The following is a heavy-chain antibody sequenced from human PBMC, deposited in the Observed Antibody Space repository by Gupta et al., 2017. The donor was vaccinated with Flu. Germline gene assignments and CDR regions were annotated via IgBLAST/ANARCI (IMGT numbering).Heavy chain of an antibody. CDR1: GGTFSSYA. Sequence: QVQLVQSGAEVKKPGSSVKVSCKASGGTFSSYAISWVRQAPGQGLEWMGGIIPIFGTANYEQKFQGRVTITADESTSTAYMELSSLRSEDTAVYYCARDRIVVVTAIHDYYYYGMDVWGQGTTVTVSS. V-gene: IGHV1-69*01. D-gene: IGHD2-21*02. J-gene: IGHJ6*02. CDR2: IIPIFGTA. CDR3: ARDRIVVVTAIHDYYYYGMDV.